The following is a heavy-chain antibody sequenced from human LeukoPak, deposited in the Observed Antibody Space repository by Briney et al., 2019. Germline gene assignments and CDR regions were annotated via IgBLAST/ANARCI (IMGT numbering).Heavy chain of an antibody. CDR1: GFTFSSYS. CDR3: ARDRLPFRGVIDY. Sequence: GGSLRLSCAASGFTFSSYSMNWVRQAPGKGLEWVSSISSSSSYIYYADSVKGRFTISRDNAKNSLYLQMNSLRAEDTAVYYCARDRLPFRGVIDYWGQGTLVTVSS. D-gene: IGHD3-16*01. V-gene: IGHV3-21*01. J-gene: IGHJ4*02. CDR2: ISSSSSYI.